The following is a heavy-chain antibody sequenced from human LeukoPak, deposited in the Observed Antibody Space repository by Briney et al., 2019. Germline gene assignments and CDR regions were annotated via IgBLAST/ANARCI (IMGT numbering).Heavy chain of an antibody. V-gene: IGHV1-2*02. J-gene: IGHJ5*02. CDR1: GYTFTGYY. CDR2: INPNSGGT. Sequence: GASVKVSCKASGYTFTGYYMHWWRQAPGQGLEWMGWINPNSGGTNYGQKFQGRVSMTRDTSISPAYMEMSRLSSDDTAVYYCAREVYYGSGSYYLEGGGNWFAPWGQGTLVTVSS. CDR3: AREVYYGSGSYYLEGGGNWFAP. D-gene: IGHD3-10*01.